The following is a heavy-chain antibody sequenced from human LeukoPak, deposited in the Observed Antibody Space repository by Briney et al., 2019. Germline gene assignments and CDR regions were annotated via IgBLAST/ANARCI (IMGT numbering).Heavy chain of an antibody. CDR1: GGSFSGYY. CDR2: INHSGST. CDR3: AMRVGPSVGYYFDY. V-gene: IGHV4-34*01. J-gene: IGHJ4*02. Sequence: PSETLSLTCAVYGGSFSGYYWSWIRQPPGKGLEWIGEINHSGSTNYNPPLKSRVTISVDTSKNQFSLKLSSVTAADTAVYYCAMRVGPSVGYYFDYWGQGTLVTVSS. D-gene: IGHD1-26*01.